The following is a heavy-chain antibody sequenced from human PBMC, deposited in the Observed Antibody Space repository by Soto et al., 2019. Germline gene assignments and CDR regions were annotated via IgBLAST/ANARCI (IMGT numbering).Heavy chain of an antibody. V-gene: IGHV1-18*01. D-gene: IGHD6-13*01. CDR1: GYTFTSYG. CDR3: ARAGRTGGVQQTNWFDP. CDR2: IRAYNGNT. Sequence: ASVKVSCKASGYTFTSYGISWVRQAPGQGLEWMGWIRAYNGNTNYAQKLQGRVTMTTDTSTSTAYMELRSLRSDDTAVYYCARAGRTGGVQQTNWFDPWGQRTLVTVSS. J-gene: IGHJ5*02.